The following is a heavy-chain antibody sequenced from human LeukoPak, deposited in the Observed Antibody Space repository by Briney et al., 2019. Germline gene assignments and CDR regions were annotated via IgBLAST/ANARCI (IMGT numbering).Heavy chain of an antibody. CDR3: SRNFPWLADL. CDR2: IRPDGSQT. D-gene: IGHD6-19*01. J-gene: IGHJ5*02. CDR1: GFTFSTYW. Sequence: GGSLRLSCAASGFTFSTYWMSWVRQAPGKELEWVANIRPDGSQTVYVDSVKGRFTISRDNAKNSLFLQMNSLRAEDTAVYFCSRNFPWLADLWGQGTLVTVSS. V-gene: IGHV3-7*01.